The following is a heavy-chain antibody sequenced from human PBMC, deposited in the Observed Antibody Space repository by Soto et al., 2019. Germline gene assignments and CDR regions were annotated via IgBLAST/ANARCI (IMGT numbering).Heavy chain of an antibody. CDR2: IYYSGST. CDR3: ARGFYDILTGYGAGASMDV. J-gene: IGHJ6*02. CDR1: GGSFSSSTSF. Sequence: SETLSLTCPVSGGSFSSSTSFWGWSRQPPGKGLEWIGSIYYSGSTYYNPSLKSRVTISVDTSKNQFSLKLSSVTAADTAVYYCARGFYDILTGYGAGASMDVWGQGTTVTVSS. D-gene: IGHD3-9*01. V-gene: IGHV4-39*07.